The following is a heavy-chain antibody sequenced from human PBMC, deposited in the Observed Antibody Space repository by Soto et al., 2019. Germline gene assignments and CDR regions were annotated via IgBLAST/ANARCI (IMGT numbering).Heavy chain of an antibody. V-gene: IGHV4-4*02. D-gene: IGHD3-16*01. CDR3: ARDHAYSGTWSFDS. J-gene: IGHJ4*02. Sequence: SETLSLTCAASGGSINSNDWWNWVRQPPGKGLEWIGEINYGGKINYNPTLKSRVTISMDNSKNEFSLNLFSLTAADTAVYYCARDHAYSGTWSFDSWGQGALVTVSS. CDR1: GGSINSNDW. CDR2: INYGGKI.